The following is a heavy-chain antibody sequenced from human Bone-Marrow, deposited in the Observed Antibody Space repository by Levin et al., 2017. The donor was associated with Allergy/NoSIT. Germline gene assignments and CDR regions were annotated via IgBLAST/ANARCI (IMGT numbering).Heavy chain of an antibody. CDR3: ARDDDTNSHFSLLYY. Sequence: GGSLRLSCAASGFTFTSYGIHWVRQAPGKGLEWVAVTWFHGNREDYADAVKGRFIVSRDTSKNTVYLQMDSLRAEDTAVYYCARDDDTNSHFSLLYYWGQGTLVNVSP. V-gene: IGHV3-33*01. D-gene: IGHD2/OR15-2a*01. J-gene: IGHJ4*02. CDR1: GFTFTSYG. CDR2: TWFHGNRE.